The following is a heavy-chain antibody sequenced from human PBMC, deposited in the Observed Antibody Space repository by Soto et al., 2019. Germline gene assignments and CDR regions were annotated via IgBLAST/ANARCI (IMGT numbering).Heavy chain of an antibody. CDR1: GFTFSSYG. D-gene: IGHD3-22*01. J-gene: IGHJ5*02. V-gene: IGHV3-30*18. CDR3: AKDASSGYNWFDP. Sequence: PGGSLRLSCAASGFTFSSYGMHWVRQAPGKGLEWVAFISYDGSYEYYPDSVTGRFTVSRDNSKNTLSLQMNSLRAEDTAVYYCAKDASSGYNWFDPWGQGTLVTVSS. CDR2: ISYDGSYE.